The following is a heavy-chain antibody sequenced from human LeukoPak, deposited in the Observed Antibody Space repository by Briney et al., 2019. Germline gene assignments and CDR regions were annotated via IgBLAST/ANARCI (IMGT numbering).Heavy chain of an antibody. D-gene: IGHD2-2*01. Sequence: ASVKVSCKASGGTFSNYAISWVRQAPGQGLEWMGGIIPIFGTANYAQKFQGRVTITADESTSTAYMELSSLRSEDTAVYYCAREIVVVPAAVEGWFDPWGQGTLVTVSS. CDR3: AREIVVVPAAVEGWFDP. CDR2: IIPIFGTA. CDR1: GGTFSNYA. J-gene: IGHJ5*02. V-gene: IGHV1-69*01.